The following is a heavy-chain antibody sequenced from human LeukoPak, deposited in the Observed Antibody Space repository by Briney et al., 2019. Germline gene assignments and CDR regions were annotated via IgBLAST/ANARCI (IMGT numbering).Heavy chain of an antibody. V-gene: IGHV3-23*01. CDR3: AKDRPGYDFWSGYPNWFDP. CDR2: ISGSGGST. D-gene: IGHD3-3*01. J-gene: IGHJ5*02. Sequence: GGSLRLSCAASGFTFSSYAMSWVRQAPGKGLEWVSAISGSGGSTYYADSVKGRFTISRDNSKNTLYLQMNSLRAEDTAVYYCAKDRPGYDFWSGYPNWFDPWGQGTLVTVSS. CDR1: GFTFSSYA.